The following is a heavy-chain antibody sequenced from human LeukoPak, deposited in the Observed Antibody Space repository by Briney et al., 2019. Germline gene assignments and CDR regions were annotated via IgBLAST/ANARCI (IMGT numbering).Heavy chain of an antibody. V-gene: IGHV3-21*01. CDR3: ARDFLHSSTSRPFDY. CDR1: GFTFGAYT. D-gene: IGHD2-2*01. J-gene: IGHJ4*02. CDR2: IFGRSESI. Sequence: PGGSLRLSCAASGFTFGAYTMNWVRQAPGKGLEWVSCIFGRSESIFYADSVKGRFTISRDNAKNSLYLQMDSLRAEDTAVYYCARDFLHSSTSRPFDYWGQGTLVTVSS.